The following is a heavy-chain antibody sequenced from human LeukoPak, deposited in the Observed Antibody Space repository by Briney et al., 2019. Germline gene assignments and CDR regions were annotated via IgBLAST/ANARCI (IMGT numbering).Heavy chain of an antibody. CDR2: ISAYNGNA. J-gene: IGHJ6*02. Sequence: ASVKVSCKASGYTFTSYGISWVRQAPGQGLEWMGWISAYNGNANYAQKLQGRVTMTTDTSTSTAYMELRSLRSDDTAVYYCARLYGSSWSMGGYYYYGMDVWGQGTTVTVSS. V-gene: IGHV1-18*01. CDR1: GYTFTSYG. CDR3: ARLYGSSWSMGGYYYYGMDV. D-gene: IGHD6-13*01.